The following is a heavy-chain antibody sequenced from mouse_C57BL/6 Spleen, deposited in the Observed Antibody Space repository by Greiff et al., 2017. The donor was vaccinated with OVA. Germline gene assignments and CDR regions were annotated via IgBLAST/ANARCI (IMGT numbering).Heavy chain of an antibody. V-gene: IGHV1-42*01. CDR3: ARGTTKDAMDY. D-gene: IGHD1-1*01. CDR2: INPSTGGT. J-gene: IGHJ4*01. CDR1: GYSFTGYY. Sequence: VHVKQSGPELVKPGASVKISCKASGYSFTGYYMNWVKQSPEKSLEWIGEINPSTGGTTYNQKFKAKATLTVDKSSSTAYMQLKSLTSEDSAVYYCARGTTKDAMDYWGQGTSVTVSS.